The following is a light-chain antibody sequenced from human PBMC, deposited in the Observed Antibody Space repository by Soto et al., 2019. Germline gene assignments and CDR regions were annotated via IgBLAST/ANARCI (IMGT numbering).Light chain of an antibody. CDR3: GTWDSSLSAGI. J-gene: IGLJ2*01. CDR1: STNIGNNY. V-gene: IGLV1-51*01. CDR2: DNS. Sequence: QSVLTQPPSVSGAPGQKVTISCSGSSTNIGNNYVSWYQHLPGTAPKLLIYDNSERPSGIPDRFSGSKSGTSATLGITGLQTGDEADYYCGTWDSSLSAGIFGGGPKLTVL.